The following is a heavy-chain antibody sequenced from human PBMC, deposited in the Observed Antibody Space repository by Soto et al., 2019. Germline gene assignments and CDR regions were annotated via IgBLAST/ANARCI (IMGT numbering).Heavy chain of an antibody. CDR3: VRSARKMMLVYFDL. CDR1: GYTFNDYR. CDR2: IDPNSGGT. V-gene: IGHV1-2*02. D-gene: IGHD3-16*01. J-gene: IGHJ2*01. Sequence: QVQLVQSGAEVKKPGASVKVSCQASGYTFNDYRIHWVRQAPGQGLEWMAWIDPNSGGTHSAKKFLGRVTMTRDTSISTASMELSRLRFDDTAMYYCVRSARKMMLVYFDLWGRGTLVTVSS.